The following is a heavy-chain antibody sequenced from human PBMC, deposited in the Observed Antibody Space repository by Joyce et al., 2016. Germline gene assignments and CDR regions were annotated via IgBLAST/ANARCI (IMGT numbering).Heavy chain of an antibody. CDR3: VKEGYSYGYNYYYYYYMDV. J-gene: IGHJ6*03. V-gene: IGHV3-64D*06. Sequence: EVQLVESGGGLVQPGGSLRLSCSASGFTFSSYAMHWVRQATGKGLEYVSAISSNGGSTYYADSVKGRFTISRDNSKNTLYLQMSSLRAEDTAVYYCVKEGYSYGYNYYYYYYMDVWGKGTTVTVSS. CDR1: GFTFSSYA. CDR2: ISSNGGST. D-gene: IGHD5-18*01.